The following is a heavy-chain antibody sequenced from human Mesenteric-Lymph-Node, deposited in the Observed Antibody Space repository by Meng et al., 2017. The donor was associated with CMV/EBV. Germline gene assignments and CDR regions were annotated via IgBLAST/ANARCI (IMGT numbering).Heavy chain of an antibody. J-gene: IGHJ6*02. CDR1: GYTFTSYY. D-gene: IGHD2-2*02. V-gene: IGHV1-46*01. CDR3: ARAYCSSPSCYMEAQYFYYYSMDV. Sequence: ASVKVSCKASGYTFTSYYMHWVRQAPGQGLEWMGIINPSGGSTSYAQKFQGRVTMTRDTSTSTVYMELSSLRSEDTAVYYCARAYCSSPSCYMEAQYFYYYSMDVWGQGTTVTVSS. CDR2: INPSGGST.